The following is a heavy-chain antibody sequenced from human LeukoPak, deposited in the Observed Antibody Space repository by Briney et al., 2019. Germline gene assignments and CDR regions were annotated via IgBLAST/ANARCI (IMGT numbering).Heavy chain of an antibody. V-gene: IGHV5-51*01. Sequence: AGESLKISCKGSGYSFTSYWIGWVRQMPGEGLEWMGIIYPGDSDTRYSPSFQGQVTISADKSISTAYLQWSSLKVSDTAMYYCARHEDFWSGYSPGGGGYYGMDVWGQGTTVTVSS. J-gene: IGHJ6*02. D-gene: IGHD3-3*01. CDR1: GYSFTSYW. CDR3: ARHEDFWSGYSPGGGGYYGMDV. CDR2: IYPGDSDT.